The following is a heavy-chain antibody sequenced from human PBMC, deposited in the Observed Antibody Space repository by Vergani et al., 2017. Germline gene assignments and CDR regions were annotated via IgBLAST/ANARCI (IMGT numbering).Heavy chain of an antibody. J-gene: IGHJ6*02. D-gene: IGHD2-2*01. CDR2: IKQDGSEK. CDR1: GFTFSSYA. V-gene: IGHV3-7*03. CDR3: ARDQYVYYYYYGMDV. Sequence: EVQLLESGGGLVQPGGSLRLSCAASGFTFSSYAMSWVRQAPGKGLEWVANIKQDGSEKYYVDSVKGRFTISRDNAKNSLYLQMNSLRAEDTAVYYCARDQYVYYYYYGMDVWGQGTTVTVSS.